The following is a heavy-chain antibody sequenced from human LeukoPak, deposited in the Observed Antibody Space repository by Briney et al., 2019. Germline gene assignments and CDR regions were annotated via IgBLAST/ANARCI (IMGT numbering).Heavy chain of an antibody. CDR2: ISYDGSNK. CDR3: AKDLFLYSSSWYGGGDYYYGMDV. CDR1: GFSFSSYG. J-gene: IGHJ6*02. Sequence: GRSLRLSCAASGFSFSSYGMHWVRQAPGKGLEWVAVISYDGSNKYYADSVKGRFTISRDNSKNTLYLQMNSLRAEDTAVYYCAKDLFLYSSSWYGGGDYYYGMDVWGQGTTVTVSS. D-gene: IGHD6-13*01. V-gene: IGHV3-30*18.